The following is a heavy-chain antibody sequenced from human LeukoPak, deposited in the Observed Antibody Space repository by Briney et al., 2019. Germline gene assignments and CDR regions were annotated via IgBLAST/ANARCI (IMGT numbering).Heavy chain of an antibody. D-gene: IGHD5-18*01. CDR2: ISGSGYNT. Sequence: GESLKISCAASGFTFSSYAMNWVRQAPGRGLEWVSSISGSGYNTHYADSVQGRFTISRDNSNNTLYLQMNSLRVEDTAVYYCAKGTIWLPFDYWGQGTLVTVSS. CDR3: AKGTIWLPFDY. V-gene: IGHV3-23*01. J-gene: IGHJ4*02. CDR1: GFTFSSYA.